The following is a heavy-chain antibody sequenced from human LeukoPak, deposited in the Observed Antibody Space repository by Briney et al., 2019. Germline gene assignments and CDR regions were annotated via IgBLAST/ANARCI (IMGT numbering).Heavy chain of an antibody. Sequence: ASVKVSCKASGYTFTGYYMHWVRQAPGQGLEWMGWINPNSGGTNYAQKFQGRVTMTRDTSISTAYMELSRLRSDDTAVYYCARGAGERRGHGAFDIWGQGTMVTVSS. CDR3: ARGAGERRGHGAFDI. V-gene: IGHV1-2*02. CDR2: INPNSGGT. J-gene: IGHJ3*02. D-gene: IGHD1-1*01. CDR1: GYTFTGYY.